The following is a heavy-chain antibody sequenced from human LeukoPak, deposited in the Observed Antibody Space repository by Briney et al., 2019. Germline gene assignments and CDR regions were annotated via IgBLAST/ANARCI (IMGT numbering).Heavy chain of an antibody. Sequence: GGSLRISCAASGFTFSSYEMNGVRQAPGKGLEWVSYISSSGSTIYYADSVKGRFTISRDNAKNSLYLQMNSLRAEDTAVYHCARESGYSYSEFDYWGQGTLVTVSS. J-gene: IGHJ4*02. V-gene: IGHV3-48*03. D-gene: IGHD5-18*01. CDR3: ARESGYSYSEFDY. CDR2: ISSSGSTI. CDR1: GFTFSSYE.